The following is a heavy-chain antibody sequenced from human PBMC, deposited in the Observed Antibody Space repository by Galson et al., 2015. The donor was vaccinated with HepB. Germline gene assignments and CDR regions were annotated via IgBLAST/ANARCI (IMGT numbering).Heavy chain of an antibody. CDR3: ARGRWLRGPFDY. Sequence: SLRLSCAASGFTFSSYWMHWVRQAPGKGLVWVSRINSDGSSTSYADSVKGRFTISRDNAKNTLYLQMNSLRAEDTAVYYCARGRWLRGPFDYWGQGTLVTVSS. CDR1: GFTFSSYW. D-gene: IGHD5-12*01. J-gene: IGHJ4*02. CDR2: INSDGSST. V-gene: IGHV3-74*01.